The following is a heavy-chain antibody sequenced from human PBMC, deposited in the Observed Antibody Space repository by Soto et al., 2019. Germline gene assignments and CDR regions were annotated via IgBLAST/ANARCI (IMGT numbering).Heavy chain of an antibody. J-gene: IGHJ6*02. CDR3: ARLYCSGGSCYSGGHYYYGMDV. V-gene: IGHV4-30-4*01. Sequence: TAETLSLTCTVSGGSISSGDYYWSWIRQPPGKGLEWIGYIYYSGSTYYNPSLKSRVTISVDTSKNQFSLKLSSVTAADTAVYYCARLYCSGGSCYSGGHYYYGMDVWGQGTTVTVSS. CDR1: GGSISSGDYY. D-gene: IGHD2-15*01. CDR2: IYYSGST.